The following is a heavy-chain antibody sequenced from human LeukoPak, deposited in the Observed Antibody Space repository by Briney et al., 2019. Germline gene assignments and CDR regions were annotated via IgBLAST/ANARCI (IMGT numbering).Heavy chain of an antibody. J-gene: IGHJ3*02. CDR3: ARGSRAITMVRGVIINLFDI. D-gene: IGHD3-10*01. Sequence: GGSLRLSCAASGFTFSSYSMNWVRQAPGKGLEWVSSISSSSSYIYYADSVKGRFTISRDNAKNSLYLQMNSLRAEDTAVYYCARGSRAITMVRGVIINLFDIWGQGTMVTVSS. CDR2: ISSSSSYI. V-gene: IGHV3-21*01. CDR1: GFTFSSYS.